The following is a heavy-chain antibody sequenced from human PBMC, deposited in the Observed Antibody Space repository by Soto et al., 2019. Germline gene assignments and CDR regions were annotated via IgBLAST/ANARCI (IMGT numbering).Heavy chain of an antibody. CDR2: INPDGSRT. J-gene: IGHJ4*01. Sequence: PGGSLRLSCAASGFTFTSYWMHWVRQSPGKGLVWVSRINPDGSRTSYADSVKGRFTISRDNAKNTLYLQMNSLGAEDTAVYYCARVAVTTYYFDYWGHGTLVTVFS. D-gene: IGHD4-17*01. CDR1: GFTFTSYW. V-gene: IGHV3-74*01. CDR3: ARVAVTTYYFDY.